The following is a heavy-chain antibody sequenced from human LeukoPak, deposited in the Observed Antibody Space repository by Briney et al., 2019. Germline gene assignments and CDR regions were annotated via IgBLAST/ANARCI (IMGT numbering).Heavy chain of an antibody. Sequence: GGSLRLSCVASGFTFSSSTMNWVRQAPGKGLEGVSSISSSSIYIYSADSVKGRFTISRDNAKNSLSLQMNSLRAEDTAVYYCARSPPYCSSTSCYAGDYWGQGTLVTVSS. CDR2: ISSSSIYI. J-gene: IGHJ4*02. D-gene: IGHD2-2*01. V-gene: IGHV3-21*01. CDR3: ARSPPYCSSTSCYAGDY. CDR1: GFTFSSST.